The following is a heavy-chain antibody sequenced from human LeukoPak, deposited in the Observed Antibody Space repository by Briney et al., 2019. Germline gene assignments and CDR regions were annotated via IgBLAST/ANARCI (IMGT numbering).Heavy chain of an antibody. J-gene: IGHJ3*02. V-gene: IGHV3-30*04. Sequence: PRRSLTLSCPASGFTFRSSAVHWVPQAPGKGLEGVAVISFDESTTYYGASVKGRFTSSRDNYKSRLYLQMNSLSAEETAVYYCARAANDFDIWGQGTMVTVSS. CDR1: GFTFRSSA. CDR2: ISFDESTT. CDR3: ARAANDFDI.